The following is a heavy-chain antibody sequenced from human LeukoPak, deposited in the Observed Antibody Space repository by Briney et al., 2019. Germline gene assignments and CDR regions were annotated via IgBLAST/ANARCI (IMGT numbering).Heavy chain of an antibody. J-gene: IGHJ4*02. D-gene: IGHD6-13*01. V-gene: IGHV1-69*05. Sequence: SVKVSCKASGGTFSSYAISWVRQAPGQGLEWMGGIIPIFGTANYAQKFQGRVTITTDESTSTAYMELSSLRSEDTAVYYCATYSSSWYDWTNFDYWGQGTLVTVSS. CDR2: IIPIFGTA. CDR3: ATYSSSWYDWTNFDY. CDR1: GGTFSSYA.